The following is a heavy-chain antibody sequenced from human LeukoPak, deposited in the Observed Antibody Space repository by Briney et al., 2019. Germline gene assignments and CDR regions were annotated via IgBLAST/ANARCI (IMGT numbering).Heavy chain of an antibody. D-gene: IGHD6-13*01. CDR1: GFTFSSYE. V-gene: IGHV3-30*18. J-gene: IGHJ4*02. CDR2: ISYDGSNK. Sequence: GGSLRLSCAASGFTFSSYEMNWVRQAPGKGLEWVAVISYDGSNKYYADSVKGRFTISRDNSKNTLYLQMNSLRAEDTAVYYCAKDPGGSSSCIDYWGQGTLVTVSS. CDR3: AKDPGGSSSCIDY.